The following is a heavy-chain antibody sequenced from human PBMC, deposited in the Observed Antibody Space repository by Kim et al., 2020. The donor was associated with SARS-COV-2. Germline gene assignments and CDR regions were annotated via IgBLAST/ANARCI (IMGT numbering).Heavy chain of an antibody. J-gene: IGHJ6*02. V-gene: IGHV3-48*02. CDR3: ARVSPRGGCGMDV. Sequence: YADSVKGRFTIARDIAKKSLYLQMNSQREEDTAVYYCARVSPRGGCGMDVWGQGTTVTVSS. D-gene: IGHD3-10*01.